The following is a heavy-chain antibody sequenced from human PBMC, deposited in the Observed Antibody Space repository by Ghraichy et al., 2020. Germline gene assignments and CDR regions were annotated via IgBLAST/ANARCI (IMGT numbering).Heavy chain of an antibody. D-gene: IGHD3-10*01. CDR2: IYYSGST. J-gene: IGHJ4*02. CDR1: GGSISSGGYY. Sequence: SETLSLTCTISGGSISSGGYYWSWIRQHPGKGLEWIGYIYYSGSTYYNPSLKSRVTISVDTSKNQFSLKLSSVTAADTAVYYCASHVTMVRGVHPYFDYWGQGTLVTVSS. V-gene: IGHV4-31*03. CDR3: ASHVTMVRGVHPYFDY.